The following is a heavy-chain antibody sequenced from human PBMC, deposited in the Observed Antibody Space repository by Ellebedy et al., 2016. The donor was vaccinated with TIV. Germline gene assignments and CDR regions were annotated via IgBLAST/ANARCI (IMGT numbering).Heavy chain of an antibody. CDR1: GGSFSGYY. J-gene: IGHJ4*02. D-gene: IGHD1-26*01. CDR3: ARFSGRGGSGRNAQPSLDY. V-gene: IGHV4-34*01. CDR2: INHSGST. Sequence: MPSETLSLTCAVYGGSFSGYYWSWIRQPPGKGLEWIGEINHSGSTNYNPSLKSRDTTAGDTSKNNFSLKMNSVTAADTAVYYCARFSGRGGSGRNAQPSLDYWGQGTLVTVSS.